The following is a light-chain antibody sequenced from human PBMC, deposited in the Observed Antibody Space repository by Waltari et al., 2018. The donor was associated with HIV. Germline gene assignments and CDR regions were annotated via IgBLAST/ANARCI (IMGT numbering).Light chain of an antibody. CDR1: RDISND. CDR2: GAS. Sequence: DIQMSQAPSSLSASVGDRVTITCRASRDISNDLAWYKQKSGEVPKLLIYGASNLRSGVSSRFRCSGAGTEFTLTINGLQPEDVASYYCQNYDSAPVAFGQGTRLEI. V-gene: IGKV1-27*01. CDR3: QNYDSAPVA. J-gene: IGKJ5*01.